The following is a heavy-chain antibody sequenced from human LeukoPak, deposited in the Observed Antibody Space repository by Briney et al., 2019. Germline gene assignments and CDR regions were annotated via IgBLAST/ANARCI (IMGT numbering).Heavy chain of an antibody. CDR3: ARDSSSWYSAWFDP. V-gene: IGHV3-21*01. Sequence: GGSLRLSCAASGFTFSNYSMNWVRQAPGKGLEWVSSISSSSSYIYYADSVKGRFTISRDNAKNSLYLQMNSLRAEDTAVYYCARDSSSWYSAWFDPWGQGTLVTVSS. CDR2: ISSSSSYI. J-gene: IGHJ5*02. D-gene: IGHD6-13*01. CDR1: GFTFSNYS.